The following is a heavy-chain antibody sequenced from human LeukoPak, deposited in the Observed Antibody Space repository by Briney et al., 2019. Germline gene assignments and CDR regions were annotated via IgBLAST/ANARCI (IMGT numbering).Heavy chain of an antibody. D-gene: IGHD3-22*01. CDR1: GFTFSDAW. J-gene: IGHJ3*02. CDR2: ISGSGGST. Sequence: PGGSLRLSCAASGFTFSDAWMAWVRQAPGKGLEWVSAISGSGGSTYYADSVKGRFTISRDNSKNTLYLQMNSLRAEDTAVYYCAKKFYDSSGAPDAFDIWGQGTMVTVSS. V-gene: IGHV3-23*01. CDR3: AKKFYDSSGAPDAFDI.